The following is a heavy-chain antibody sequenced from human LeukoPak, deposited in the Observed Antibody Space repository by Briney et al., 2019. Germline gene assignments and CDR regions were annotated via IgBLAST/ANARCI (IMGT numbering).Heavy chain of an antibody. V-gene: IGHV1-69*04. CDR2: IIPILGIA. J-gene: IGHJ4*02. CDR1: GGTFSSYA. Sequence: SVKVSCKASGGTFSSYAISWVRQAPGQGLEWMGRIIPILGIANYAQKFQGRVTITADKSTSTAYMELSSLRSEDTAVYYCARDKKTGSGYDYGYYGQFDYWGQGTLVTASS. D-gene: IGHD5-12*01. CDR3: ARDKKTGSGYDYGYYGQFDY.